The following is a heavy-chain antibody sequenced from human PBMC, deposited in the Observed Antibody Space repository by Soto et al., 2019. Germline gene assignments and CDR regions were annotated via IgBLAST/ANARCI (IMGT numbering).Heavy chain of an antibody. CDR3: AGAGRYGDYSDY. CDR2: IYDSGST. J-gene: IGHJ4*02. CDR1: GGSISSDNYY. Sequence: QVQLQESGPGLVKPSQTLSLTCTVSGGSISSDNYYWSWIRQPPGKGLEWIGYIYDSGSTYYNPSLESRVXAXVXXPKNPRSLKLSSVTAADTAVYYCAGAGRYGDYSDYWCQGTLLTVSS. V-gene: IGHV4-30-4*01. D-gene: IGHD4-17*01.